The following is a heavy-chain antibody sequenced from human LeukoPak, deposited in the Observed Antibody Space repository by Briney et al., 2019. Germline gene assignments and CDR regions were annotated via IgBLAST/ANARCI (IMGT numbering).Heavy chain of an antibody. CDR1: GFPFKSYA. CDR2: ISSGVTTE. V-gene: IGHV3-48*01. Sequence: GGSLRLSCAASGFPFKSYAMSWVRQAPGKGLEWISYISSGVTTEYYADSVKGRFTISRDDARDSLYLQMESLRAEDTAVYYCARFNLGWLDPWGQGALATVSS. D-gene: IGHD1-20*01. CDR3: ARFNLGWLDP. J-gene: IGHJ5*02.